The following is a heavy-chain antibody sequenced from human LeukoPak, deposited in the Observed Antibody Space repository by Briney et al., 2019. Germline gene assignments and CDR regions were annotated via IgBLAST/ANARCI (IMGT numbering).Heavy chain of an antibody. CDR2: ISWNSGSI. CDR1: GFTFDDYA. D-gene: IGHD6-13*01. J-gene: IGHJ4*02. CDR3: AKDHLHGSSWYVSFPPAYQYFDY. Sequence: GRSLRLSCAASGFTFDDYAMHWVRQAPGKGLEWVSGISWNSGSIGYADSVKGRFTISRDNSKNTLYLQMNSLRAEDTAVYYCAKDHLHGSSWYVSFPPAYQYFDYWGQGTLVTVSS. V-gene: IGHV3-9*01.